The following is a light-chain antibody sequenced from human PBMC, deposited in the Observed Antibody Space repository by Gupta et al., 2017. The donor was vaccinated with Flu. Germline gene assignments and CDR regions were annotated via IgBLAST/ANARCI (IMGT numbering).Light chain of an antibody. Sequence: DIQMTQSPSSVSASVGDRVTVTCRASQVIYSQLGWYQQKTGKAPKLLIYPASTLQSGVPTRVSGSGSETDVNLTITSLQTEDVATEDGQQAYCVSRTFGEGSKVEIK. CDR3: QQAYCVSRT. J-gene: IGKJ1*01. CDR1: QVIYSQ. V-gene: IGKV1-12*01. CDR2: PAS.